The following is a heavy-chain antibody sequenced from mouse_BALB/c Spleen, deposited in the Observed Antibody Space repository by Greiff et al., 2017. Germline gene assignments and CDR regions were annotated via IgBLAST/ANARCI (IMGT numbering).Heavy chain of an antibody. D-gene: IGHD4-1*01. J-gene: IGHJ1*01. CDR3: ARGAGTLYWYFDV. Sequence: DVHLVESGGGLVKPGGSLKLSCAASGFTFSSYAMSWVRQSPEKRLEWVAEISSGGSYTYYPDTVTGRFTISRDNAKNTLYLEMSSLRSEDTAMYYCARGAGTLYWYFDVWGAGTTVTVSS. CDR1: GFTFSSYA. V-gene: IGHV5-9-4*01. CDR2: ISSGGSYT.